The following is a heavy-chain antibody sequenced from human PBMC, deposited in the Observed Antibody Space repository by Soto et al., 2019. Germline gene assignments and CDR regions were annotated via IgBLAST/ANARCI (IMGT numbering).Heavy chain of an antibody. CDR2: INHSGST. CDR3: ARSRRRSSSITMVRGAPFDY. D-gene: IGHD3-10*01. Sequence: SETLSLTCAVYGGSFSGYYWSWIRQPPGKGLEWIGEINHSGSTNYNPSLKSRVTISVDTSKNQFSLKLSSVTAADTAVYYCARSRRRSSSITMVRGAPFDYWGQGTLVTVSS. V-gene: IGHV4-34*01. CDR1: GGSFSGYY. J-gene: IGHJ4*02.